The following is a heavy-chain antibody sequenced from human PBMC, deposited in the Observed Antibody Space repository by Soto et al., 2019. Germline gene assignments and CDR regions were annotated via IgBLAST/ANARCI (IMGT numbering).Heavy chain of an antibody. Sequence: QVQLQESGPGLVKPSQTLSLTCTVSGCSINSGGYYWSWIRQHPGKGLEWIGYIYYSGNTYYNPSLKSRVTISVDTSKNQFSLKLSSVTAADTAFYYCATMVAAGYFDYWGQGTLVTVSS. V-gene: IGHV4-31*03. CDR3: ATMVAAGYFDY. CDR1: GCSINSGGYY. CDR2: IYYSGNT. D-gene: IGHD2-8*01. J-gene: IGHJ4*02.